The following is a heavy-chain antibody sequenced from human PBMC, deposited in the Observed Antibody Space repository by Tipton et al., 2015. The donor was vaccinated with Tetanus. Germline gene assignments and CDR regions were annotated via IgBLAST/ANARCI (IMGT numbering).Heavy chain of an antibody. Sequence: GSLRLSCAASGFTFSTYSMNWVRQAPGKGLEWVSSIGVSSSPIYYADSVKGRFTISRDNAKNSLLLQMNSLRDEDTAVYYCARGLCTSSSCPKHYFDYWGQGTLVTVPS. CDR2: IGVSSSPI. CDR1: GFTFSTYS. CDR3: ARGLCTSSSCPKHYFDY. J-gene: IGHJ4*02. V-gene: IGHV3-48*02. D-gene: IGHD2-2*01.